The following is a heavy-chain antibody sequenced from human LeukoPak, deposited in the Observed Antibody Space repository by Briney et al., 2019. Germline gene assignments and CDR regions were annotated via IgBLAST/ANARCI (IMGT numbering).Heavy chain of an antibody. CDR1: GGSISSYY. CDR2: IYYSGST. V-gene: IGHV4-59*08. J-gene: IGHJ4*02. D-gene: IGHD6-19*01. CDR3: ARHTSGLNFDY. Sequence: SGTLSLTCTVSGGSISSYYWSWIRQPPGKGLEWIGYIYYSGSTNYNPSLKSRVTISVDTSKNQFSLKLSSVTAADTAVYYCARHTSGLNFDYWGQGSLVTVSS.